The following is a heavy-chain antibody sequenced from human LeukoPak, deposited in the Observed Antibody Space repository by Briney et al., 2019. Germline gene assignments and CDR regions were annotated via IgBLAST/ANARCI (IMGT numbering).Heavy chain of an antibody. CDR2: IKQDGSEK. CDR1: GFTFSSYS. D-gene: IGHD3-10*01. CDR3: ARDQLAAIDY. Sequence: GGSLRLSCAASGFTFSSYSMNWVRQAPGKGLEWVANIKQDGSEKYYVDSVKGRFTISRDNAKNSLYLQMNSLRAEDTAVYYCARDQLAAIDYWGQGTLVTDSS. V-gene: IGHV3-7*01. J-gene: IGHJ4*02.